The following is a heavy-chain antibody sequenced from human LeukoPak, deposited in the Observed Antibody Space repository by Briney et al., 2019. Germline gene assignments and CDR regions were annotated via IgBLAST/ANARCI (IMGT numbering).Heavy chain of an antibody. CDR1: GYSISSSNYN. CDR3: ATQILLCHFY. V-gene: IGHV4-39*01. J-gene: IGHJ4*02. Sequence: SEALSLTCTVSGYSISSSNYNWGWIRQPPGKGLEWIGTIFYSANTYYNPSLKSRVTISVDTSNNQFSLKLSLVTAADTADYYCATQILLCHFYWRQGSLPTVSS. D-gene: IGHD2/OR15-2a*01. CDR2: IFYSANT.